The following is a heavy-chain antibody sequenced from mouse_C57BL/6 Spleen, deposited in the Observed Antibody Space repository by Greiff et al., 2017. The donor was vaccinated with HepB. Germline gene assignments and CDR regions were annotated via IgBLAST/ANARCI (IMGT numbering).Heavy chain of an antibody. V-gene: IGHV1-15*01. CDR1: GYTFTDYE. Sequence: VQLQQSGAELVRPGASVTLSCKASGYTFTDYEMHWVKQTPVHGLEWIGAIDPETGGTAYNQKFKGKAILTADKSSSTAYMELRSLTSEDSAVYYCTRSQLGHYAMDYWGQGTSVTVSS. CDR3: TRSQLGHYAMDY. D-gene: IGHD4-1*02. CDR2: IDPETGGT. J-gene: IGHJ4*01.